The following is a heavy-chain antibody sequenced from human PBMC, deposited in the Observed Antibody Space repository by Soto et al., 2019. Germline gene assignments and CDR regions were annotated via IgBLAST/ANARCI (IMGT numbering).Heavy chain of an antibody. CDR1: GFTFSSYA. V-gene: IGHV3-23*01. J-gene: IGHJ4*02. Sequence: GGSLRLSCAASGFTFSSYAMSWVRQTPGKGLEWVSAISGSGGSTYYADSVKGRFTISRDNSKNTLFLQMNSLRAEDTAVYYCARARYYDSSGYYSAFDYWGQGTLVTVSS. CDR3: ARARYYDSSGYYSAFDY. D-gene: IGHD3-22*01. CDR2: ISGSGGST.